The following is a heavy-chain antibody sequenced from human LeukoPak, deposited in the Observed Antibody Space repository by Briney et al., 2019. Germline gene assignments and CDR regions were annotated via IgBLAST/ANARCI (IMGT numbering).Heavy chain of an antibody. D-gene: IGHD4-23*01. CDR2: ISGSGGST. CDR1: GFTFSSYA. CDR3: AKDLGDYGRNSGDWYFDL. Sequence: GGSLRLSCVASGFTFSSYAMSWVRQAPGKGLEWVSAISGSGGSTFYADSVKGRFTISRDNSKNTLYLQMNSLRAEDTAVYYCAKDLGDYGRNSGDWYFDLWGQGTTVTVSS. J-gene: IGHJ6*02. V-gene: IGHV3-23*01.